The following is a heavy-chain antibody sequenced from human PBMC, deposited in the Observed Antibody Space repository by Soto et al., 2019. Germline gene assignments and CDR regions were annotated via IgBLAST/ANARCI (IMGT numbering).Heavy chain of an antibody. CDR1: GVIFNGYG. V-gene: IGHV3-33*01. CDR2: IWYDGSEK. Sequence: QVQLVESGGGVVQPGRSLRLSCEASGVIFNGYGMHWVRQAPGKGLEWVAVIWYDGSEKYYADSVRGRFTISRDNSKNTLYLQMNSLRAEDTAVYYCVRDGVGATAFFGFFDYWGQGTLVTVSS. D-gene: IGHD1-26*01. J-gene: IGHJ4*02. CDR3: VRDGVGATAFFGFFDY.